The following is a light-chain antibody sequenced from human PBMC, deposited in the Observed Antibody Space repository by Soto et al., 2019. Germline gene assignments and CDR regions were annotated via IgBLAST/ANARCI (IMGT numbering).Light chain of an antibody. J-gene: IGKJ4*01. CDR2: DAS. V-gene: IGKV3-11*01. CDR3: QQRSNWPLS. Sequence: EIVLTQSPATLSLSPGERATLSCRASQSVSSYLAWYQQKPGQAPRLLIYDASNRYTGIPARFSGSGSGTDFTLTISSLEPEDFAVYYCQQRSNWPLSFGGGTKVEIK. CDR1: QSVSSY.